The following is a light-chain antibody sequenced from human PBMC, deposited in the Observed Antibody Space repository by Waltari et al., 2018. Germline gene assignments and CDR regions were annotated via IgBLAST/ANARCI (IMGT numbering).Light chain of an antibody. V-gene: IGLV1-47*01. Sequence: QSVLTQPPSTSAAPGQRVAISCSGSSSNIGSHYVYWYQQLPGTAPKLLIYRNNQRPSGVPDRFSGSKSGTSASLAISGLRSEDESDYYCAVWDDSLSGPVLGGGTKLTVL. CDR3: AVWDDSLSGPV. CDR1: SSNIGSHY. J-gene: IGLJ3*02. CDR2: RNN.